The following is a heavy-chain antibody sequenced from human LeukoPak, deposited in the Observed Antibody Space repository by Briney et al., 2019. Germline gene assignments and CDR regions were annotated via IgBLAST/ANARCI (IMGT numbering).Heavy chain of an antibody. V-gene: IGHV3-7*01. CDR3: ARDFAHSDFWSGKYYFDY. D-gene: IGHD3-3*01. CDR1: GFTFSSYW. CDR2: IKQDGSEK. J-gene: IGHJ4*02. Sequence: GGSLRLSCAASGFTFSSYWMSWVRQAPGKGLEWVASIKQDGSEKYYVDSVKGRFTISRDNAKNSLYLQMNSLRAEDTAVYYCARDFAHSDFWSGKYYFDYWGQGTLVTVSS.